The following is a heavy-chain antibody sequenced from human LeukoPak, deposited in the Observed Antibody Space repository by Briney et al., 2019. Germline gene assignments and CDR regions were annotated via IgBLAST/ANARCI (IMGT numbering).Heavy chain of an antibody. CDR2: INPNNGGT. CDR1: GYTFTGYY. V-gene: IGHV1-2*02. J-gene: IGHJ4*02. Sequence: GASVKVSCKASGYTFTGYYMHWVRQAPGQGLEWMGWINPNNGGTNYAQKFQGRVTMTRDTSISTAYMELSRLRSDDTAVYYCARDNDGKLQLMYYFDYWGQGTLVTVSS. CDR3: ARDNDGKLQLMYYFDY. D-gene: IGHD5-24*01.